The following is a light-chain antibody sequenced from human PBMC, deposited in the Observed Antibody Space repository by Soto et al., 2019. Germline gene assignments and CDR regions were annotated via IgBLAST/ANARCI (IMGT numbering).Light chain of an antibody. CDR1: QSVSSY. CDR2: DAS. V-gene: IGKV3-11*01. J-gene: IGKJ5*01. Sequence: EIVLTQSPATLSLSPGERATLSCRASQSVSSYLAWYQQKPGKAPRLLIYDASNRATGIPVRFSGSESGTDFTLTISSLEPEDFAVYYCQQRSDWPITFGQGTRREIK. CDR3: QQRSDWPIT.